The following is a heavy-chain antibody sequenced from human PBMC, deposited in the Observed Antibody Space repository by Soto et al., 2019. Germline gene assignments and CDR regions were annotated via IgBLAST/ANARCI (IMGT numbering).Heavy chain of an antibody. CDR3: ARDSLGVPTDFDY. CDR1: GFSFSTYG. Sequence: QVQLVESGGXVXQXGRSLTLSCAASGFSFSTYGMHWIRQAPGKGLEWVAVMWSNGNKNYADSVKGRFTISRDTSQNILFLQMDSLRAEDTAVYYCARDSLGVPTDFDYWGQGTLVTVSS. J-gene: IGHJ4*02. D-gene: IGHD2-8*01. CDR2: MWSNGNK. V-gene: IGHV3-33*01.